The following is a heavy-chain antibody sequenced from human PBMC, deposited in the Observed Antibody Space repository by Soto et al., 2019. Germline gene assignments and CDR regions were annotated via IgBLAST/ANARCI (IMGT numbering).Heavy chain of an antibody. CDR2: ISSSSSYI. CDR1: GFTVSSNY. D-gene: IGHD5-18*01. V-gene: IGHV3-21*01. CDR3: ARVGRWIQYLDY. J-gene: IGHJ4*02. Sequence: GGSLRLSCAASGFTVSSNYMRWVRQAPGKGLEWVSSISSSSSYIYYADSVKGRFTISRDNAKNSLYLQMNSLRAEDTAVYYCARVGRWIQYLDYWGQGTLVTVSS.